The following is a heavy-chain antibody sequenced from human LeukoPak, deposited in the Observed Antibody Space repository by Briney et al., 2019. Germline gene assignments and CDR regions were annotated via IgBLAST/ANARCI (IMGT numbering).Heavy chain of an antibody. J-gene: IGHJ4*01. V-gene: IGHV3-30*04. Sequence: GRSLRLSCATSGFSFTAYTIRWVRQAPGEGPEWVALASGDGIRKQYAASVQGRFTISRDNSESTVYLEMNSLKDGDTGIYYCARAVSSSWYAAYWGHGTRVTVSS. CDR3: ARAVSSSWYAAY. D-gene: IGHD6-13*01. CDR1: GFSFTAYT. CDR2: ASGDGIRK.